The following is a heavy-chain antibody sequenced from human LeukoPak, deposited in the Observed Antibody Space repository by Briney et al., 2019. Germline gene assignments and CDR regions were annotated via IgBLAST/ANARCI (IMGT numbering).Heavy chain of an antibody. CDR3: AKAPVTTCRGAYCYPFDY. CDR2: ISDSGNT. Sequence: GGSLRLSCAASGFTFSSYAMRWVRQAPGKGLEWVSAISDSGNTYHADSVKGRFTISRDSSKNTLFLQMNRLRPEDAAVYYCAKAPVTTCRGAYCYPFDYWGQGTLVTVSS. V-gene: IGHV3-23*01. CDR1: GFTFSSYA. J-gene: IGHJ4*02. D-gene: IGHD2-21*01.